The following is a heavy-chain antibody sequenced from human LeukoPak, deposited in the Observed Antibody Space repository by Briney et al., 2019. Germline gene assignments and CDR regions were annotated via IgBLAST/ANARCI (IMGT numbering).Heavy chain of an antibody. Sequence: GGSLRLSCAASGFTVSSNYMSWVRQAPGKGLEWVSVSYSGGSTYYADSVKGRFTISRDNSNNTLYLQMNSLRAEDTAVYYCARSTVPEYVGEYYFAYWAQGPLVPVSS. CDR1: GFTVSSNY. J-gene: IGHJ4*02. V-gene: IGHV3-66*02. D-gene: IGHD3-16*01. CDR3: ARSTVPEYVGEYYFAY. CDR2: SYSGGST.